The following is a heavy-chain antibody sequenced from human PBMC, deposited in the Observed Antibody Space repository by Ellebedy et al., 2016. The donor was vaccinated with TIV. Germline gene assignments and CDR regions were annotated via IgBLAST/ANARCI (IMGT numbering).Heavy chain of an antibody. CDR2: IDWDGDT. Sequence: GPTLVKPTPTLTLACTLSGLSVSRHKMSLSWFRQPPGKALEWLARIDWDGDTLYNTYLRTRLTISKDTAKNEVVLTMTVMEPVDTTMFFCARTSRDACDIWGQGTMVIVSS. V-gene: IGHV2-70*04. CDR1: GLSVSRHKMS. CDR3: ARTSRDACDI. J-gene: IGHJ3*02.